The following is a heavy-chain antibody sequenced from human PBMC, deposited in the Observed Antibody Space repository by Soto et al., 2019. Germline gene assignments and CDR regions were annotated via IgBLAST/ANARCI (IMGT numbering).Heavy chain of an antibody. V-gene: IGHV4-59*01. J-gene: IGHJ4*02. CDR2: IYYSGST. D-gene: IGHD1-26*01. CDR1: GGSISSYY. CDR3: ARGRIVGASDYDY. Sequence: SETLSLTCTVSGGSISSYYWSWIRQPPGKGLEWIGYIYYSGSTNYNPSLKSRVTISVDTSKNQFSLKLSSVTAADTAVYYCARGRIVGASDYDYWGQGTLVTVSS.